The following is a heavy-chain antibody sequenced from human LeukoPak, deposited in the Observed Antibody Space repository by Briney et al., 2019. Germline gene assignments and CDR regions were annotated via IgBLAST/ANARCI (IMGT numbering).Heavy chain of an antibody. D-gene: IGHD3-3*01. Sequence: GGSLRLSCAASGFTFSTYAMSWVRQAPGKGLEWVSGTSGSGDSTYYADSVKGRFTISRDNSKNALYLQMNSLRADDTAVYYCAKAGYYDFLEAFDIWGQGTMVTVSS. CDR1: GFTFSTYA. J-gene: IGHJ3*02. CDR2: TSGSGDST. CDR3: AKAGYYDFLEAFDI. V-gene: IGHV3-23*01.